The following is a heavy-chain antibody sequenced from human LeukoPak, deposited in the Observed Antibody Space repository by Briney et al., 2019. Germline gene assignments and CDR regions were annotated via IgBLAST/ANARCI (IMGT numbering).Heavy chain of an antibody. CDR1: RGAFTRSA. CDR3: ATPRMNYYGSGSHYSYYYVDV. V-gene: IGHV1-69*13. CDR2: VIPHSGIA. D-gene: IGHD3-10*01. Sequence: SVKVSCKASRGAFTRSAVSWERQAPGQGLEWMGGVIPHSGIADYAQKFQGRVTITADGSTSTAYMELKSLTSEDTAVYYCATPRMNYYGSGSHYSYYYVDVWGSGTAVTVSS. J-gene: IGHJ6*03.